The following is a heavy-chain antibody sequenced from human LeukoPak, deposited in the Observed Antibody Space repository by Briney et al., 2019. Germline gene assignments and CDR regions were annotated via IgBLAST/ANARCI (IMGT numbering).Heavy chain of an antibody. CDR2: INHSGST. CDR3: AKSSYSIFDY. V-gene: IGHV4-39*07. D-gene: IGHD5-18*01. Sequence: SETLSLTCTVSGGSISSSSYYWGWIRQPPGKGLEWIGEINHSGSTNYNPSLKSRVTISVDTSKNQFSLKLSSVTAADTAVYYCAKSSYSIFDYWGQGTLVTVSS. CDR1: GGSISSSSYY. J-gene: IGHJ4*02.